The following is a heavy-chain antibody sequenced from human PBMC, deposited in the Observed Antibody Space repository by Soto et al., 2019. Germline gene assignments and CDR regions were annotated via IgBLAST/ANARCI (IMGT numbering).Heavy chain of an antibody. CDR2: IIPILGIA. Sequence: QVQLVQSAAEVKKPGSSVKVSCKASVGTFSSYTISWVRQAPGQGLEWMGRIIPILGIANYAQKFQGRVTITAHKSTSTAYMELSSLRSEDTAVYYCARVKSGYGHFDYWGQGTLVTVSS. D-gene: IGHD5-12*01. CDR3: ARVKSGYGHFDY. CDR1: VGTFSSYT. V-gene: IGHV1-69*02. J-gene: IGHJ4*02.